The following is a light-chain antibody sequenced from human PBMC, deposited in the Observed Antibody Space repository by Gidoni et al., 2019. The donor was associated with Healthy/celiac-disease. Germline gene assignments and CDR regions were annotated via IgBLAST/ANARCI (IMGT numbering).Light chain of an antibody. J-gene: IGKJ1*01. Sequence: EIVMTQSPATLSLSPGERVTLSCRASQSVGSNLAWYQQKPGQAPRLLIYGASTRATGIPARFSGSGSGTEFTLTISSLQSEDFAVYYCQQYNDWPRTFGQGTKVEIK. CDR2: GAS. V-gene: IGKV3-15*01. CDR1: QSVGSN. CDR3: QQYNDWPRT.